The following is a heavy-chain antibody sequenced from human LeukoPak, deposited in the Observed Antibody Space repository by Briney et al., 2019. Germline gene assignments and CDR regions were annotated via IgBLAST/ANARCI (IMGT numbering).Heavy chain of an antibody. CDR1: GFTFSGRW. J-gene: IGHJ4*02. V-gene: IGHV3-7*01. CDR2: IKPDGSEK. Sequence: PGGSLRLSCAASGFTFSGRWMGWVRQAPGKGLEWVANIKPDGSEKNYVDSVKGRFTISRDNAKSSLYLQMNSLRVEDTAVYYCARDPSAGSESWGQGTLVTVSS. CDR3: ARDPSAGSES. D-gene: IGHD6-25*01.